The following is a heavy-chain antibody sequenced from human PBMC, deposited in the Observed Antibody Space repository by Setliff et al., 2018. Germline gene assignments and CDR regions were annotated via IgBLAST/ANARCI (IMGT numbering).Heavy chain of an antibody. CDR3: AKGDGGYPSDS. Sequence: SETLSLTCTVSGDSIDRYYWSWIRQPPGRGLGWIAYIHETGKTNSNPSLKSRVTISLDTTRNQFSLKPTSVTAADTAVYYCAKGDGGYPSDSWGQGILVTVSS. D-gene: IGHD2-15*01. V-gene: IGHV4-4*08. CDR1: GDSIDRYY. CDR2: IHETGKT. J-gene: IGHJ4*02.